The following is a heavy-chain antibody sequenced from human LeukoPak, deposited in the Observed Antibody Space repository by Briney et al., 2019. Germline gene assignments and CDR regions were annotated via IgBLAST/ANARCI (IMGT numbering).Heavy chain of an antibody. Sequence: SETLSLTCTVSGGSISSHYWSWIRQPPGKGLEWIGYIYYSGSTNYNPSLKSRVTISVDTSKNQFSLKLSPVTAADTAVYYCARVKSSSFFFTFDYWGQGTLVTVSS. CDR2: IYYSGST. D-gene: IGHD6-6*01. CDR3: ARVKSSSFFFTFDY. J-gene: IGHJ4*02. V-gene: IGHV4-59*11. CDR1: GGSISSHY.